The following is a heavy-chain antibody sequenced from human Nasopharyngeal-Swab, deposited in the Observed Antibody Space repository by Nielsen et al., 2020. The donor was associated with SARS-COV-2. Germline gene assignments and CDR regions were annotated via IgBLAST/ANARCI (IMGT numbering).Heavy chain of an antibody. CDR1: GFPFNIYW. J-gene: IGHJ3*02. CDR3: ARDPIPAGGSDGFDI. CDR2: IKQDGSEK. D-gene: IGHD1-26*01. Sequence: GGSLRLSCAASGFPFNIYWMSWVRQAPGKGLEWVANIKQDGSEKYYVNSVKGRFTISRDNAKNSLYLQMNSPRAEDTAVYYCARDPIPAGGSDGFDIWGQGTMVTVSS. V-gene: IGHV3-7*01.